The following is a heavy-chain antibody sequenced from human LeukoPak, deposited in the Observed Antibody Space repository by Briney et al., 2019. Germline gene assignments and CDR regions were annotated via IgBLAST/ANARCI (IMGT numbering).Heavy chain of an antibody. CDR1: GGTFSSYA. CDR2: IIPIFGTA. Sequence: ASVKVSCKASGGTFSSYAISWVRQAPGQGLEWMGGIIPIFGTANYAQKFQGRVTITADESTSTAYMELNSLRAEDTAVYYCARGGIAAAGKSDYWGQGTLVTVSS. J-gene: IGHJ4*02. V-gene: IGHV1-69*13. D-gene: IGHD6-13*01. CDR3: ARGGIAAAGKSDY.